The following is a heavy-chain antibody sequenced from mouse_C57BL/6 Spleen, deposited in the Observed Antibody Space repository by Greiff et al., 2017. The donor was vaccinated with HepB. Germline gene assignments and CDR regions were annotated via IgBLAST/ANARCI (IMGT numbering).Heavy chain of an antibody. CDR1: GYAFTNYL. Sequence: VKLMESGAELVRPGTSVKVSCKASGYAFTNYLIEWVKQRPGQGLEWIGVINPGSGGTNYNEKFKGKATLTADKSSSTAYMQHSSLTSEDSAVYFCARSGGNYDYWGQGTTLTDSS. D-gene: IGHD2-1*01. CDR2: INPGSGGT. J-gene: IGHJ2*01. V-gene: IGHV1-54*01. CDR3: ARSGGNYDY.